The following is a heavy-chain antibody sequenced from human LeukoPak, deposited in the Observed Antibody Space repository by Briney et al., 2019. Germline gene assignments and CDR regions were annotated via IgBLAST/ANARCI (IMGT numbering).Heavy chain of an antibody. D-gene: IGHD2-15*01. CDR2: IWYDGSNK. CDR3: ARDRVGYCSGGSCYRIYYGMDV. CDR1: GFTFSSYG. J-gene: IGHJ6*02. Sequence: GGSLRLSCAASGFTFSSYGMHWVRQAPGKGLEWVAVIWYDGSNKYYADSVKGRFTISRDNSKNTLYLQMNSLRAEDTAAYYCARDRVGYCSGGSCYRIYYGMDVWGQGTTVTVSS. V-gene: IGHV3-33*01.